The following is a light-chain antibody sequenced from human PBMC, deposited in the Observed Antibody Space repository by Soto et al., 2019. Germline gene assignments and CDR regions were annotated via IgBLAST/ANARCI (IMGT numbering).Light chain of an antibody. Sequence: QSALTQPPSASGSPGQSVTISCTGTSSDVGSNNYVSWYQQHPGKAPRLLVYEVSQRPSGVPDRFSGSKYANTASLTISGLLPEDEADYYCSSYADTSDVLYVFGTGTKLTVL. J-gene: IGLJ1*01. V-gene: IGLV2-8*01. CDR1: SSDVGSNNY. CDR2: EVS. CDR3: SSYADTSDVLYV.